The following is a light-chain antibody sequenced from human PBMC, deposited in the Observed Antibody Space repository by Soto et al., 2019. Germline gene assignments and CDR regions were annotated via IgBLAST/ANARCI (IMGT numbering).Light chain of an antibody. CDR3: SSYTSSTLG. CDR1: SSDVGGYNY. J-gene: IGLJ3*02. V-gene: IGLV2-14*01. CDR2: DVS. Sequence: QSALTQPASVSGSPGQSITISYTGTSSDVGGYNYVSWYQQHPGKAPKLMIYDVSNRPSGVSNRFSGSKSGNTASLTISGLQAEDEADYYCSSYTSSTLGFGGGTKLTVL.